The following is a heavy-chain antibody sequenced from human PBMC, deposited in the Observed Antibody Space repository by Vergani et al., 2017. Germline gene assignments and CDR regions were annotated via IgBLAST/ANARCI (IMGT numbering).Heavy chain of an antibody. CDR3: ARHSRYCSSTSCYVGRDWFDP. J-gene: IGHJ5*02. Sequence: QVQLVQSGAEVKKPGASVKVSCKASGYTFTSYYMHWVRQAPGQGLEWMGIINPSGGSTSYAQKFQGRVTMTRDTSTSPVYMELSSLRSEDTAVYYCARHSRYCSSTSCYVGRDWFDPWGQGTLVTVSS. D-gene: IGHD2-2*01. CDR1: GYTFTSYY. V-gene: IGHV1-46*01. CDR2: INPSGGST.